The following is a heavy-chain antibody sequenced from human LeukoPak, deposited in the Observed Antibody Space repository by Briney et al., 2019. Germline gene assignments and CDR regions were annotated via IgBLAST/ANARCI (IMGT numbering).Heavy chain of an antibody. J-gene: IGHJ5*02. CDR1: GGSISSSSYY. V-gene: IGHV4-39*01. Sequence: PSETLSLTCTVSGGSISSSSYYWGWIRQPPGKGLEWIGSIYYSGSTYYNPSLKSRVTISVDTSKNQFSLKLSSVTAADTAVYYCARSTYLIVVVVAATHSGNWFDPWGQETLVTVSS. CDR2: IYYSGST. D-gene: IGHD2-15*01. CDR3: ARSTYLIVVVVAATHSGNWFDP.